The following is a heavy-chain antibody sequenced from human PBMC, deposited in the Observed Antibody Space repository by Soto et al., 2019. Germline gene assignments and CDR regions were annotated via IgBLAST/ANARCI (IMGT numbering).Heavy chain of an antibody. D-gene: IGHD4-4*01. CDR2: ISFDGSNK. J-gene: IGHJ3*02. V-gene: IGHV3-30*03. Sequence: QVQLVESGGGVVQPGRSLRLSCAASGFTFSGYGIHWVRQAPGKGLEWVAVISFDGSNKYSADSVKGRFTISRDNSQNTVYLQMNSLRAEDTAVYHCARQVIPHINGCDNWGQGTMVTVSS. CDR3: ARQVIPHINGCDN. CDR1: GFTFSGYG.